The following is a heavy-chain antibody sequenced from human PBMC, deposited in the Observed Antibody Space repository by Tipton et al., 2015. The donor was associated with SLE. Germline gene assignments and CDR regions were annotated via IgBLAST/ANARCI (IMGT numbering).Heavy chain of an antibody. CDR3: ARDDGSGRRFDV. V-gene: IGHV6-1*01. J-gene: IGHJ3*01. Sequence: GLVKPSETLSLTCAISGDSVSSNSADWSWTRLSPSGGLEWLGWTYYRSKWYNDYAVSVQSRITIQADTSKNQFSLQLKSVTPEDTGVYYCARDDGSGRRFDVWGQGTVVTVSS. CDR2: TYYRSKWYN. D-gene: IGHD6-19*01. CDR1: GDSVSSNSAD.